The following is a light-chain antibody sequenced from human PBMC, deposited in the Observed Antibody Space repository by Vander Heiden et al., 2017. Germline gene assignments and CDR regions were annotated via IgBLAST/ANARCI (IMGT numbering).Light chain of an antibody. Sequence: EIVLTQSPATLSLSPGERATLSCRASQSVSSYLAWYQQKPGQAPRLLIFDASNRATGSPARFSGSGSGTDFTLTISSLEPEDFALYHCQQRSNWPLTFGGGTKVEIK. CDR2: DAS. J-gene: IGKJ4*01. V-gene: IGKV3-11*01. CDR3: QQRSNWPLT. CDR1: QSVSSY.